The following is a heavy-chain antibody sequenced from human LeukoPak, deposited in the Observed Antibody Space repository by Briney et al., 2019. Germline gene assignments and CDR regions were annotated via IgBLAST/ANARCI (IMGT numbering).Heavy chain of an antibody. CDR2: ISAYNGNT. CDR1: GYTFTSYG. CDR3: ALNDYGDGLGY. V-gene: IGHV1-18*01. J-gene: IGHJ4*02. D-gene: IGHD4-17*01. Sequence: GASVKVSFKASGYTFTSYGISWVRQAPGQGLEWMGWISAYNGNTNYAQKLQGRVTMTTDTSTSTAYMELRSLRSDDTAVYYCALNDYGDGLGYWGQGTLVTVFS.